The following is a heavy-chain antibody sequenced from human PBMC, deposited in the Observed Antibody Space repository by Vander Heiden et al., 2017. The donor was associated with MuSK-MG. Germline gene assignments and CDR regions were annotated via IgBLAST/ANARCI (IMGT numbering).Heavy chain of an antibody. CDR1: GGSISTAN. J-gene: IGHJ4*02. V-gene: IGHV4-59*01. Sequence: QVQLQESGPGLVKPSETLSLTCTVPGGSISTANWYWIRQPPGKGLEWIGHIYDSGRTNYNPSLKSRVTISVDTSKNQFSLKLSSVAAADTAVYYCARERESDILTGYYSPLFDYWGQGTLVTVSS. CDR3: ARERESDILTGYYSPLFDY. CDR2: IYDSGRT. D-gene: IGHD3-9*01.